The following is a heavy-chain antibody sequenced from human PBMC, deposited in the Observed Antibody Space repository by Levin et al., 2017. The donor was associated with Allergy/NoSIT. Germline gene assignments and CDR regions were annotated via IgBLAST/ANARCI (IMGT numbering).Heavy chain of an antibody. CDR2: INYRGVT. CDR1: GGSVSSGTYY. J-gene: IGHJ6*02. Sequence: SETLSLTCSVSGGSVSSGTYYWSWIRRPPGKGLEWIGYINYRGVTKYNPSLKSQVTISVDTSKNEFSLKVTSVTAAHTAVYYCARNRIIVSGGNDYYYGMDVWGQGTTVTVSS. V-gene: IGHV4-61*01. D-gene: IGHD5/OR15-5a*01. CDR3: ARNRIIVSGGNDYYYGMDV.